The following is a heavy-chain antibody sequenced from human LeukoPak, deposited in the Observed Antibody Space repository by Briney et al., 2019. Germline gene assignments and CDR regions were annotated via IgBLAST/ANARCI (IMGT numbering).Heavy chain of an antibody. CDR2: ISGSGGST. D-gene: IGHD6-13*01. Sequence: PGGSLRLSCAASGFTFSSYAMSWVRQAPGEGLEWVSAISGSGGSTYYADSVKGRFTISRDNSKNTLYLQMNSLRAEDTAVYYCAKELSSSWYSRWAFDIWGQGAMVTVSS. V-gene: IGHV3-23*01. J-gene: IGHJ3*02. CDR1: GFTFSSYA. CDR3: AKELSSSWYSRWAFDI.